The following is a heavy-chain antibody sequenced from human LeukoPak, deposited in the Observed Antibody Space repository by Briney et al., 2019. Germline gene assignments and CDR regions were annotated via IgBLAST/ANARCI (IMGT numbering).Heavy chain of an antibody. CDR3: ARSGYYGSGSYSDY. D-gene: IGHD3-10*01. CDR2: INWHGDRT. CDR1: GFTFEDYG. Sequence: GGSLGFSCAASGFTFEDYGMSWARQAPGKGLEWVSGINWHGDRTGYADSVKGRFTISRDNAKNSLYLQMNSLRAEDTALYYCARSGYYGSGSYSDYWGQGTLVTVSS. V-gene: IGHV3-20*04. J-gene: IGHJ4*02.